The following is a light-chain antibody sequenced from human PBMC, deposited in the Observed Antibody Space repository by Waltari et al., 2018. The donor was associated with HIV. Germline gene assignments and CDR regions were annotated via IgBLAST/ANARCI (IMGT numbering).Light chain of an antibody. J-gene: IGLJ1*01. Sequence: QSALTQPASVSGSPGQSIIISCIGTSSDVGGYSLVSWYQHHPGKAPQLLIFEDTERPSGVSNRFSASKSGTTASLTISGLLAEDAADYYCCSYGGFTTYVFGSGTKVTVL. CDR2: EDT. CDR1: SSDVGGYSL. CDR3: CSYGGFTTYV. V-gene: IGLV2-23*01.